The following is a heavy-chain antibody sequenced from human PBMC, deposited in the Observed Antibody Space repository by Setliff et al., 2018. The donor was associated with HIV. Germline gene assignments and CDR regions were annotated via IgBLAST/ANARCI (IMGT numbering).Heavy chain of an antibody. J-gene: IGHJ5*02. CDR3: ARYVFGDVNWFDP. CDR1: GDSVSSGGFY. Sequence: PSETLSLTCTVPGDSVSSGGFYWSWIRQHPGKGLEWIGYIYYSGSTYLNPSLKSRVTILVDTSKNQFSLELTSVTAADTAVYYCARYVFGDVNWFDPWGQGTLVTVSS. D-gene: IGHD3-3*01. CDR2: IYYSGST. V-gene: IGHV4-31*03.